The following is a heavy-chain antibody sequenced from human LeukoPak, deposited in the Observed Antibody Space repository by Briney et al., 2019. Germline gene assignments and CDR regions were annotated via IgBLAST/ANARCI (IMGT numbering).Heavy chain of an antibody. D-gene: IGHD2-21*02. V-gene: IGHV3-23*01. J-gene: IGHJ4*02. CDR3: VKSSGDWG. CDR2: ISDSGGST. Sequence: GGSLRLSCAASGFTFSSYTMNWVRQAPGKGLEWVSAISDSGGSTYYADSVKGRFTISRDNSKNTLYLQINSLRAEDTAVYYWVKSSGDWGWGQGTLVTVSS. CDR1: GFTFSSYT.